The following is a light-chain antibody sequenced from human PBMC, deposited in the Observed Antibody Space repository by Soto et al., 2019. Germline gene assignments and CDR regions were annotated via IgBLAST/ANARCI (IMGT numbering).Light chain of an antibody. CDR1: RSDVGAYNY. CDR3: SSFTSTFAFV. Sequence: QSALTQPASVSGSPGQSIAISCTGTRSDVGAYNYVSWHQQHPGKAPKLMISEVTNRPSGVSDRFSGSKSGNTAPLTISGLHAEDEADYYCSSFTSTFAFVFGTGTKVTVL. J-gene: IGLJ1*01. CDR2: EVT. V-gene: IGLV2-14*01.